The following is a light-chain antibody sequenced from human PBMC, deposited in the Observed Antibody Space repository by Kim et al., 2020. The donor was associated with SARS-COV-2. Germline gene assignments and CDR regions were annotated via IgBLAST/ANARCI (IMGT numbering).Light chain of an antibody. V-gene: IGKV3-11*01. J-gene: IGKJ4*01. Sequence: GEGATLSCRASQSIVTYLAWYQQRPGQAPRLLVYDASNRATGVPDRFSGSGSGTDFTLNISSLEPEDFSTYYCQQRNSWPPAVTFGGGTKVDIK. CDR2: DAS. CDR1: QSIVTY. CDR3: QQRNSWPPAVT.